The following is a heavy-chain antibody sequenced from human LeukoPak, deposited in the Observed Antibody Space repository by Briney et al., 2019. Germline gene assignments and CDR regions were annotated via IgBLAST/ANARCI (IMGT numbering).Heavy chain of an antibody. V-gene: IGHV1-69*02. CDR2: IISILGIA. Sequence: SVKVSCKASGGTFSSYTISWVRQAPGQGLEWMGRIISILGIANYAQKFQGRVTITADKSTSTAYMELSSLRSEDTAVYYCARADHTRGWIWGQGTMVTVSS. CDR3: ARADHTRGWI. J-gene: IGHJ3*02. D-gene: IGHD5-24*01. CDR1: GGTFSSYT.